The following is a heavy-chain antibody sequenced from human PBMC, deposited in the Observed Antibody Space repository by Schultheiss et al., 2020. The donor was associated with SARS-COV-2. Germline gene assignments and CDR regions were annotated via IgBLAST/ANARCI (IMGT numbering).Heavy chain of an antibody. CDR2: LLWSGGT. CDR3: ARGGLYTSGHGHWFDP. J-gene: IGHJ5*02. V-gene: IGHV4-59*01. D-gene: IGHD3-16*01. Sequence: GSLRLSCTVSNASISNYHWRWIRQPPGKGLEWIGSLLWSGGTIYNPSLKSRVTILVDKSKNQFSLKLTSVTAADTAVYYCARGGLYTSGHGHWFDPWGQGTLVTVSS. CDR1: NASISNYH.